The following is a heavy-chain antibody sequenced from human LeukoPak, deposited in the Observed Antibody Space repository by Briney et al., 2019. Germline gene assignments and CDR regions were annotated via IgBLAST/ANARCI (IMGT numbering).Heavy chain of an antibody. CDR2: VWFDGSKT. D-gene: IGHD5-18*01. CDR3: ARDFRRYSYDY. J-gene: IGHJ4*02. CDR1: GFIFSNSG. V-gene: IGHV3-33*01. Sequence: GGSLRLSCTVSGFIFSNSGMHWVRRAPGKGLEWVAVVWFDGSKTYYGDSVKGRFTISRDNSKNTLYLQMGSLRVDDTAVYFCARDFRRYSYDYWGQGTLVTVSS.